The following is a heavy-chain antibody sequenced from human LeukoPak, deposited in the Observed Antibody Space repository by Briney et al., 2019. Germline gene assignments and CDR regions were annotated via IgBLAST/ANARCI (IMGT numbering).Heavy chain of an antibody. J-gene: IGHJ4*02. CDR2: IYYSGST. CDR3: ARDSGSSAYFDY. CDR1: GGSVSSGSYY. D-gene: IGHD1-26*01. V-gene: IGHV4-61*01. Sequence: PSETLSLTCTVSGGSVSSGSYYWSWIRQPPGKGLEWIGYIYYSGSTNYNPSLKSRVTISVDTSKNQFSLKLGSVTAADTAVYYCARDSGSSAYFDYWGQGTLVTVSS.